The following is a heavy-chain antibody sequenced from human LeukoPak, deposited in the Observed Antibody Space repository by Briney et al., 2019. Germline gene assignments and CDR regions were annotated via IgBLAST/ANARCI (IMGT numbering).Heavy chain of an antibody. Sequence: GGSLRLSCAASGFTFSSYSMNWVRQAPGKGLEWVSYISSGSSNIYYADSVKGRFTISRDKAKNSLYLQMNSLRAEDTAGYFCARDRGGGYDFDYWGQGTLVTVSS. CDR2: ISSGSSNI. V-gene: IGHV3-48*01. CDR3: ARDRGGGYDFDY. CDR1: GFTFSSYS. D-gene: IGHD5-12*01. J-gene: IGHJ4*02.